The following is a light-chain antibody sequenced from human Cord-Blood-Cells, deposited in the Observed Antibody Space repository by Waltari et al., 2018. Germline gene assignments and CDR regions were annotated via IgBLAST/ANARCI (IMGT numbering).Light chain of an antibody. CDR1: SSNIGAGYD. V-gene: IGLV1-40*01. J-gene: IGLJ2*01. Sequence: QSVLTQPPSVSGAPGQRVTISCTGSSSNIGAGYDVHWYQQLPGTAPKLLIYGNSIRPPGAPDRFSGSKSGTSASLARTGLQAEDEADYYGQSYDSSLGGSVFGGGTKLTVL. CDR3: QSYDSSLGGSV. CDR2: GNS.